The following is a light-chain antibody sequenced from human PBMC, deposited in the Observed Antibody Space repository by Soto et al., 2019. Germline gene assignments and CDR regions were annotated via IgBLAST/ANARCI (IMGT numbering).Light chain of an antibody. V-gene: IGKV3-20*01. CDR1: QSVSSNY. CDR3: QQYGISPQT. CDR2: GAS. Sequence: EIVLTQSPGTLSLSPGERATLSCRASQSVSSNYLAWYRRKPGQAPSLLIYGASTRATGIPGRFSGSGSGTDFTLTITILEPEDFAVYYWQQYGISPQTFGQGTKVEFK. J-gene: IGKJ1*01.